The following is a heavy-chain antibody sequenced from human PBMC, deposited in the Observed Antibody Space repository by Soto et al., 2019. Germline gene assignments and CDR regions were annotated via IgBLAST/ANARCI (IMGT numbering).Heavy chain of an antibody. CDR3: ARGEEDRNYGGWYYYYGMDV. Sequence: SETLSLTCTVSGGSISSGDYYWSWIRQPPGKGLEWIGYIYYSGSTYYNPSLKSRVTISVDTSKNQFSLKLSSVTAADTAVYYCARGEEDRNYGGWYYYYGMDVWGQGTTVTVSS. J-gene: IGHJ6*02. CDR2: IYYSGST. V-gene: IGHV4-30-4*01. CDR1: GGSISSGDYY. D-gene: IGHD4-17*01.